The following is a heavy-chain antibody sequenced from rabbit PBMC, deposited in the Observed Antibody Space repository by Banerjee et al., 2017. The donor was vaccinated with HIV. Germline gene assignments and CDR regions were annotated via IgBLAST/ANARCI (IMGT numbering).Heavy chain of an antibody. Sequence: QSLEESGGDLVKPGASLTLTCTASGFSFSSSYYMCWVRQAPGKGLEWIACIYGGSSGSTYYASWAKGRFTISKTSSTTVTLQMTSLTAADTATYFCARDTTGDSDYDLWGQGTLVTVS. J-gene: IGHJ4*01. CDR3: ARDTTGDSDYDL. CDR1: GFSFSSSYY. D-gene: IGHD8-1*01. CDR2: IYGGSSGST. V-gene: IGHV1S40*01.